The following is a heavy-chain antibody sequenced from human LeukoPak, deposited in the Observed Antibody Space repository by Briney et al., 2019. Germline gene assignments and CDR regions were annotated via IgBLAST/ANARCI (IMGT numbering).Heavy chain of an antibody. CDR1: GFTFSTYS. D-gene: IGHD6-13*01. CDR3: ARRNPGYSSSWHFNDY. Sequence: GGSLRLSCAASGFTFSTYSMNWVRQAPGKGLEWVSSISSNFSYIHYADSVKGRFTISRDNAKNSLYLQMSSLRAEDTAVYYCARRNPGYSSSWHFNDYWGQGTLVTVSS. CDR2: ISSNFSYI. V-gene: IGHV3-21*01. J-gene: IGHJ4*02.